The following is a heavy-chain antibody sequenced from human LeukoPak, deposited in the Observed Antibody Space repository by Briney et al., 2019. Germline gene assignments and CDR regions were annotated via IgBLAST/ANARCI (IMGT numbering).Heavy chain of an antibody. CDR2: MSFDGTHI. Sequence: GGSLRLSCAASGFTFSDYYMSWIRQAPGKGLEWVAVMSFDGTHIYYADSVKGQFTISRDNSKNTLYLQMNSLRAEDTAVYYCAKDRRYCSSTSCPHWFDPWGQGTLVTVSS. D-gene: IGHD2-2*01. CDR3: AKDRRYCSSTSCPHWFDP. CDR1: GFTFSDYY. J-gene: IGHJ5*02. V-gene: IGHV3-30*18.